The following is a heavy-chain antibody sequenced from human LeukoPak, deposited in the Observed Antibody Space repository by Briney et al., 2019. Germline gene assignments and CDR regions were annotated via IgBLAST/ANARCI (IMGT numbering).Heavy chain of an antibody. J-gene: IGHJ4*02. CDR3: AKDYEGVRGVRIDY. Sequence: GGSLRLSCAASGFTFSSYAMSWVRQAPGKGLEWVSAISGSGGSTYYADSVKGRFTISRDNSKNTLHLQMNSLRAEDTAVYYCAKDYEGVRGVRIDYWGQGTLVTVSS. D-gene: IGHD3-10*01. V-gene: IGHV3-23*01. CDR1: GFTFSSYA. CDR2: ISGSGGST.